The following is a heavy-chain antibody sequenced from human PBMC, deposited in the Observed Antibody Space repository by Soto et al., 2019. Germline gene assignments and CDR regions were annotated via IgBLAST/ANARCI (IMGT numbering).Heavy chain of an antibody. CDR2: ISFDGNNE. D-gene: IGHD3-10*01. Sequence: QVQLVESGGGVVQPGRSLSLSCAGSGFTFSSYAMHWVRQAPGKGLEWVAVISFDGNNEYYADSVKGRFTISRDSSKNTLLLQMYSLRPEDTAVYYCAREWSRCVGSYYGMDVWGQGTTVTVSS. V-gene: IGHV3-30-3*01. CDR1: GFTFSSYA. J-gene: IGHJ6*01. CDR3: AREWSRCVGSYYGMDV.